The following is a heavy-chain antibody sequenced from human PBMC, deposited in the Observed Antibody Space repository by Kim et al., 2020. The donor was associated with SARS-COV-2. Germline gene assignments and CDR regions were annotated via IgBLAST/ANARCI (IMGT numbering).Heavy chain of an antibody. D-gene: IGHD3-10*01. J-gene: IGHJ4*02. CDR3: ARDGSGSYSASLDY. V-gene: IGHV3-7*01. Sequence: VDCVKGRCTISRDNGKNSLYLQMKSLRAEDTADYYCARDGSGSYSASLDYWGQGTRVTVSS.